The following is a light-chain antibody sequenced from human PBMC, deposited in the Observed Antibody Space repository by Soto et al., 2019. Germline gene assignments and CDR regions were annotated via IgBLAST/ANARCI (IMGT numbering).Light chain of an antibody. V-gene: IGKV3-15*01. CDR1: QDVSTN. CDR3: QHYNNWPPYS. J-gene: IGKJ2*03. Sequence: ETVMTQSPDTLSVSPGESATLSCRASQDVSTNLAWFHQKPGQTPRLVLYGASKRATGIPARFSGSGSGRHFTLTISNLQSEDFGVYYCQHYNNWPPYSFGQGTKVEIK. CDR2: GAS.